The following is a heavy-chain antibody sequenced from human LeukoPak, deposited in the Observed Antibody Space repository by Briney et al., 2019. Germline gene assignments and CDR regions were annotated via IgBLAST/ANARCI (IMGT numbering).Heavy chain of an antibody. CDR3: ARGLRLGELSLYYFDY. CDR1: GYTFTSYD. J-gene: IGHJ4*02. Sequence: ASVTVSCMASGYTFTSYDINWVRQATAQGLEWMGWMNPNSGNKGYAQKFQGRVTMTRNTTIRTAYMELSSLRSDDTAVYYCARGLRLGELSLYYFDYWGQGTLVTVSS. V-gene: IGHV1-8*01. CDR2: MNPNSGNK. D-gene: IGHD3-16*02.